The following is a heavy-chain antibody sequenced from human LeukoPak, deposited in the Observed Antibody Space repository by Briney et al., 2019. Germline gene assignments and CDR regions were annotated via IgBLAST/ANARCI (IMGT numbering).Heavy chain of an antibody. CDR3: ATYDFRGTAGVDV. V-gene: IGHV3-21*01. CDR1: GFTFSSYS. CDR2: ISSSSTYI. J-gene: IGHJ6*02. Sequence: GGSLRLSCAASGFTFSSYSMSWVRQAPGKGLEWVSSISSSSTYIYYADSVKGRFTISRDNAKNSLYLQMNSLRAEDTAVYYCATYDFRGTAGVDVWGQGTTVTVSS. D-gene: IGHD3-3*01.